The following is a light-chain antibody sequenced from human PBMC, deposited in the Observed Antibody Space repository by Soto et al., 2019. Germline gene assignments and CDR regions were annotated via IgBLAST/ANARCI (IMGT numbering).Light chain of an antibody. Sequence: EIGMTPSPATLSLSPGERATLSCRASQSVSGYLAWYQQKPGQAPRLLIYDGSHRAAGIPSRFSGSGSGTDFTLTISGLEPEDFAVYYCQQRSNWLISFGPGTKVDI. CDR2: DGS. V-gene: IGKV3-11*01. CDR1: QSVSGY. CDR3: QQRSNWLIS. J-gene: IGKJ3*01.